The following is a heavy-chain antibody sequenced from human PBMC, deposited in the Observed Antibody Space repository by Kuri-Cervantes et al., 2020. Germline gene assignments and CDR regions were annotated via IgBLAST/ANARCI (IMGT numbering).Heavy chain of an antibody. V-gene: IGHV1-2*02. D-gene: IGHD3-10*01. CDR2: INPNRGGT. Sequence: ASVKVSCKASGYTFTGYYMHWVRQAPGQGLEWMGWINPNRGGTNYAQKFQGRVTMTRDTSISTAYMELSRLRSDDTAVYYCARDGGIWFGVGSFGFDPWGQGTLVTVSS. J-gene: IGHJ5*02. CDR1: GYTFTGYY. CDR3: ARDGGIWFGVGSFGFDP.